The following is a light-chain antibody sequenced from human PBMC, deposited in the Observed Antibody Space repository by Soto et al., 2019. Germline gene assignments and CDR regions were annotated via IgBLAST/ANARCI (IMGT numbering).Light chain of an antibody. CDR2: GNS. CDR1: SSNIGAGYD. Sequence: QSVLTQPPSVSGSPGQRVTISCTGSSSNIGAGYDVHWYQQLPGTAPKLLIYGNSNRPAGVPDRFSGSKSGTSASLAITGLQAEDEADYYCQSYDSSRSVDVFGTGTKLTVL. J-gene: IGLJ1*01. CDR3: QSYDSSRSVDV. V-gene: IGLV1-40*01.